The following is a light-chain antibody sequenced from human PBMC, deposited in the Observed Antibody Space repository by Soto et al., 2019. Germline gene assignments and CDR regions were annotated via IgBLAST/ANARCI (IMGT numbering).Light chain of an antibody. CDR3: SSYTSHSTLG. Sequence: QSALTQPASVSGSPGQSITISCTGAISAVGGHDYVSWYQQHPGKAPKLMIHEVSYRPSGISSRFSGSKSGNTASLTISGLQAEDEADYYCSSYTSHSTLGLGGGTKLTVL. CDR2: EVS. CDR1: ISAVGGHDY. J-gene: IGLJ2*01. V-gene: IGLV2-14*01.